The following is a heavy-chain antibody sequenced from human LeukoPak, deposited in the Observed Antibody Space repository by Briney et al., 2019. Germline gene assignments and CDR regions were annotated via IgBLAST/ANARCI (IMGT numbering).Heavy chain of an antibody. J-gene: IGHJ6*02. CDR1: GCSISSHQ. D-gene: IGHD6-19*01. CDR2: MYYSGST. V-gene: IGHV4-59*08. CDR3: ARSIVVAGYVSDYSYYGMDV. Sequence: PSETLSLTCIVSGCSISSHQWSWIRQPPGKGLEWIGYMYYSGSTTYNPSLKTRVTISVDTSKKKFSLRLSSVTAADTAVYYCARSIVVAGYVSDYSYYGMDVWGQGTTVTVSS.